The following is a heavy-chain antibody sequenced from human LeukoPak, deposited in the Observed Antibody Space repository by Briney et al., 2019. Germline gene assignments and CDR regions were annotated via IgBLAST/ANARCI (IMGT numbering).Heavy chain of an antibody. Sequence: GASVKVSCKVSGYTFTNYYMHWVRQAPGQGLEWMGILNPSSGSTAYAQKFQGRVTMTRDTSTSTVYMELSSLRSEDTAVYYCARDEATGWFDPWGQGTLVIVFS. CDR1: GYTFTNYY. CDR2: LNPSSGST. J-gene: IGHJ5*02. V-gene: IGHV1-46*01. CDR3: ARDEATGWFDP. D-gene: IGHD5-24*01.